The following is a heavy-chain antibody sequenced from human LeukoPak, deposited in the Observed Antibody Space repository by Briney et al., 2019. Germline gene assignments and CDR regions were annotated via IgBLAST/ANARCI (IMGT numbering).Heavy chain of an antibody. D-gene: IGHD3-22*01. Sequence: GGSLRLSCEASGFSFSSYWMIWVRQAPGKGLEWVGNIQQDGSGKEYVDAVKGRFTISRDNVKNVLYLQMTSLRPEDTALYYCAKDLSSAITSALVLDVWGQGTTVIVSS. J-gene: IGHJ6*02. V-gene: IGHV3-7*03. CDR2: IQQDGSGK. CDR3: AKDLSSAITSALVLDV. CDR1: GFSFSSYW.